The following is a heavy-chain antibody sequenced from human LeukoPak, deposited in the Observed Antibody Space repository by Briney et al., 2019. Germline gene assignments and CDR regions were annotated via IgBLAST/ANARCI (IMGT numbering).Heavy chain of an antibody. CDR3: AKDLSVVVTAIVAFDI. CDR1: GFTFSSYA. Sequence: HAGGSLRHSCAASGFTFSSYAMSWVRQAPGKGLEWVSAISGSGGSTYYADSVKGRFTISRDNSKNTLYLQMNSLRAEDTAVYYCAKDLSVVVTAIVAFDIWGQGTMVTVSS. J-gene: IGHJ3*02. D-gene: IGHD2-21*02. V-gene: IGHV3-23*01. CDR2: ISGSGGST.